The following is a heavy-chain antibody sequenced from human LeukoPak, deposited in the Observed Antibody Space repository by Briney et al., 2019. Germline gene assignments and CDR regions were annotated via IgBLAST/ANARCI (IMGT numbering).Heavy chain of an antibody. CDR1: GGSFSGYY. D-gene: IGHD3-22*01. CDR3: ARGKYYYDSSGYYYDY. Sequence: PSETLSLTCAVYGGSFSGYYWSWIRQPPGKGLEWIGEINHSGSTNYNPSLKSRVTISVDTSKNQFPLKLSSVTAADTAVYYCARGKYYYDSSGYYYDYWGQGTLVTVSS. J-gene: IGHJ4*02. V-gene: IGHV4-34*01. CDR2: INHSGST.